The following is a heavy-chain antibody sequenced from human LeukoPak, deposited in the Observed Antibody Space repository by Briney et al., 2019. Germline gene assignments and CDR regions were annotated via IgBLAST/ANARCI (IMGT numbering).Heavy chain of an antibody. J-gene: IGHJ5*02. CDR3: ARSIPLWKELRRDWLDP. CDR2: IVVGSGNT. D-gene: IGHD2-21*01. Sequence: GTSVKVSCKASGFTFTSSAVQWVRQAREQRLEWIGWIVVGSGNTNYAQKFQERVTITRDMSTSTAYMELSSLRSEDTAVYYCARSIPLWKELRRDWLDPWGQGTQVTVSS. CDR1: GFTFTSSA. V-gene: IGHV1-58*01.